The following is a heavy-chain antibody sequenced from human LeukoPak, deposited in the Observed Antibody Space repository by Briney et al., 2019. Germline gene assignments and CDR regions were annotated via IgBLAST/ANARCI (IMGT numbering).Heavy chain of an antibody. CDR1: GGSISSGDYY. CDR2: IYYSGST. D-gene: IGHD2-15*01. CDR3: AAADAAEYFQH. V-gene: IGHV4-30-4*01. Sequence: SQTLSLTCTVSGGSISSGDYYWSWIRQPPGKGLERIGYIYYSGSTYYNPSLKSRVTISVDTSKNQFSLKLSSVTAADTAVYYCAAADAAEYFQHWGQGTLVTVSS. J-gene: IGHJ1*01.